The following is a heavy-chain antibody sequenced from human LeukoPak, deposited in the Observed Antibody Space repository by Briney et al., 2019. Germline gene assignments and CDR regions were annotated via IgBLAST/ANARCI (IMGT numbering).Heavy chain of an antibody. V-gene: IGHV3-23*01. CDR3: VTPLTLYDFLTGYFAY. Sequence: GGSLKLSCAASGFTFSTYDMSWVRQAPGKGLEWVSGVSRSGDPSHYADSVKGRFTISRDNSKNTLYLEMSSLRAEDTAVYYCVTPLTLYDFLTGYFAYWGQGTLVTVSS. CDR2: VSRSGDPS. J-gene: IGHJ4*02. CDR1: GFTFSTYD. D-gene: IGHD3-9*01.